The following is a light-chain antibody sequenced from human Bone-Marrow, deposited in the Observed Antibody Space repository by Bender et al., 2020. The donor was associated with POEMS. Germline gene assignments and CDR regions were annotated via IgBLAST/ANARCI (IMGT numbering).Light chain of an antibody. CDR2: DDT. V-gene: IGLV3-21*02. CDR3: QVWDATANRPL. CDR1: SAGRYS. Sequence: SDVLTQAPSVSVAPGQTATLSCGASSAGRYSVHWYQQKAGQAPVLVVYDDTDRPSWTPGRFSGSTSGNVATLTISGVEAGDEADYFCQVWDATANRPLFGGGTKLTVL. J-gene: IGLJ3*02.